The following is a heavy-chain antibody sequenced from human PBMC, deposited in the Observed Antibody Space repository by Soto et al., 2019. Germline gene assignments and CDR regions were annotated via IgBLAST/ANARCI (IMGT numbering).Heavy chain of an antibody. J-gene: IGHJ6*02. D-gene: IGHD2-2*01. CDR1: GCTFISYG. CDR3: ARDRAPAAASYYYYGMDV. CDR2: ISYDGTNK. V-gene: IGHV3-30*03. Sequence: SLRLSWTAAGCTFISYGVHWIRQAQGKGLEWVAVISYDGTNKYYADSVKGRFTISRDNAKNSLYLQMNSLRAEDTAVYYCARDRAPAAASYYYYGMDVWGQRTTV.